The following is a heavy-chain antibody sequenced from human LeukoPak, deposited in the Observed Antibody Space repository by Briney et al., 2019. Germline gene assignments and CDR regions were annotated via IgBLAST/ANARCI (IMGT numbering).Heavy chain of an antibody. CDR1: GFTFSSYA. CDR2: ISYDGSKK. V-gene: IGHV3-30-3*01. J-gene: IGHJ6*02. CDR3: ARGGDFWSGYKTHEYGLDV. Sequence: PGRSLRLSCAASGFTFSSYAMHWVRQAPGKGLEWVAVISYDGSKKYHADSVKGRFTISRDNSNKMQYLEMDSLRADDTAVYYCARGGDFWSGYKTHEYGLDVWGQGTTATVSS. D-gene: IGHD3-3*01.